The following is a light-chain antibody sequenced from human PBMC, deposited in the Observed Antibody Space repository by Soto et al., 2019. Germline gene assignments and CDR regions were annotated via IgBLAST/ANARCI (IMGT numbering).Light chain of an antibody. CDR1: QSVSSN. V-gene: IGKV3-15*01. CDR3: QHENNWPT. Sequence: TQSPGTPATSPGERATLSCRASQSVSSNFAWYQQKPGQAPRFLIYGAATRATGIPALSGGSGSGKEFTLTASSLQSDYAAFYYCQHENNWPTFGQGTKV. CDR2: GAA. J-gene: IGKJ1*01.